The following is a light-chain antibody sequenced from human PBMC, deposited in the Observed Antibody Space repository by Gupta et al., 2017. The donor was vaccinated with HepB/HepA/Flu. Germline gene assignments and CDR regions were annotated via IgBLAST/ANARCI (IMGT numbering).Light chain of an antibody. J-gene: IGKJ5*01. V-gene: IGKV1D-16*01. CDR3: QQQDSYPRT. CDR1: EHISNW. Sequence: DIQMTQSPSSPSASVGDRVTITCRASEHISNWLAWYQQKPAKAPKSLIYGASTIRSGVPSRFSGSGSCTDFTLTISSRQPEDFAVYYCQQQDSYPRTFGQGTQVDIK. CDR2: GAS.